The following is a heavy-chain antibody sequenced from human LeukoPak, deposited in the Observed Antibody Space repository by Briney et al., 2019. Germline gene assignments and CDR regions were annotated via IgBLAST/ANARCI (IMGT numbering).Heavy chain of an antibody. J-gene: IGHJ4*02. Sequence: GASVKVPCKVSGFSLTQLAMHWVRQAPGKGLEWMGGFDPEDGETIYAQNFQGRVTMTEDTSTDTAYMELRSLGSEDTAVYFCVTDSGSYYFYWGQGTLVTVSS. V-gene: IGHV1-24*01. CDR1: GFSLTQLA. CDR2: FDPEDGET. CDR3: VTDSGSYYFY. D-gene: IGHD1-26*01.